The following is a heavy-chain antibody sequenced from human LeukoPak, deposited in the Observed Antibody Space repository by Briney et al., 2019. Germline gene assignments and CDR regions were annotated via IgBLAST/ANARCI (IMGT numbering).Heavy chain of an antibody. CDR2: ISSSSSYI. CDR3: ARGNSSGFGRY. Sequence: GGSLRLSCAASGFTFSSYSMTWVRQAPGKGLGWVSSISSSSSYIYYADSVKGRFTISRDNAKNSLYLQMNSLRAEDTAVYYCARGNSSGFGRYWGQGTLVTVSS. CDR1: GFTFSSYS. V-gene: IGHV3-21*01. J-gene: IGHJ4*02. D-gene: IGHD6-19*01.